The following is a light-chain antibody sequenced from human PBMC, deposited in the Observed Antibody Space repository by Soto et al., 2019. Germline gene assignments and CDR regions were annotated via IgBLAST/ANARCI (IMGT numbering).Light chain of an antibody. CDR2: GAS. CDR1: QSVSSTS. CDR3: HQCAGSPYT. V-gene: IGKV3-20*01. Sequence: EIVLTQSPGTLSLSPGEGATLSCRASQSVSSTSLAWYQQKPGQAPRLLIYGASTRATGIPDRFSGGGSGTDFTLTISRLEPEDFAIYYCHQCAGSPYTFGQGTKLQI. J-gene: IGKJ2*01.